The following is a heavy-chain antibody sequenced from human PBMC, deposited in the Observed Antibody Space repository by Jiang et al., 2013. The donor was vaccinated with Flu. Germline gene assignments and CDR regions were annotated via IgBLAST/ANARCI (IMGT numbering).Heavy chain of an antibody. CDR1: GYTFTSYG. D-gene: IGHD3-10*01. CDR2: ISAYNGNT. CDR3: ARVRYYGSGSYPRPFDP. J-gene: IGHJ5*02. Sequence: GAEVKKPGASVKVSCKASGYTFTSYGISWVRQAPGQGLEWMGWISAYNGNTNYAQKLQGRVTMTTDTSTSTAYMELRSLRSDDTAVYYCARVRYYGSGSYPRPFDPWGQGTLVTVSS. V-gene: IGHV1-18*01.